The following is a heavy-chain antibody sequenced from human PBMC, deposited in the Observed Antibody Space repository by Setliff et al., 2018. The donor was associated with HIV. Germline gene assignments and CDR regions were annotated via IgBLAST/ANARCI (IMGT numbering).Heavy chain of an antibody. CDR3: ASREGVRYSSGYYGGAFDI. D-gene: IGHD6-19*01. CDR2: IYFNGVT. V-gene: IGHV4-59*08. J-gene: IGHJ3*02. Sequence: SETLSLTCTVSGGSMKPYYWSWIRQPPGKGPEWIGFIYFNGVTDYNPSLKSRLIMSLDMSRNQVSLKMTSVTAADTAVYYCASREGVRYSSGYYGGAFDIWGQGTMVTVSS. CDR1: GGSMKPYY.